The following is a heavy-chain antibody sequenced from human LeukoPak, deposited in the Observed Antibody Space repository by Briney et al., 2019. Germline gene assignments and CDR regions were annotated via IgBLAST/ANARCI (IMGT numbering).Heavy chain of an antibody. CDR3: ARKGSPSSGASDAFDI. CDR1: GYTFTSYY. CDR2: INPSGGST. D-gene: IGHD6-19*01. Sequence: ASVNVSRKASGYTFTSYYMHWVRQAPGQGLEWMGIINPSGGSTSYAQKFQGRVTMTRDTSTSTVYMELSSLRSEDTAVYYCARKGSPSSGASDAFDIWGQGTMVTVSS. J-gene: IGHJ3*02. V-gene: IGHV1-46*01.